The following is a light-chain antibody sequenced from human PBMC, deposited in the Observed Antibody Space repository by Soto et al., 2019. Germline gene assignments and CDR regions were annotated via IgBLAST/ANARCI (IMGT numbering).Light chain of an antibody. CDR2: EVT. Sequence: QSALTQPASVSGSPGQSITISCTGTTGDVGSYNLVSWYQQHPGKAPKLIIYEVTKRPSGVSNRFSGSPSGNTASLTISGLQAEDEADYYCCSYAGSSTVVLFGGGTKVTVL. J-gene: IGLJ2*01. V-gene: IGLV2-23*02. CDR3: CSYAGSSTVVL. CDR1: TGDVGSYNL.